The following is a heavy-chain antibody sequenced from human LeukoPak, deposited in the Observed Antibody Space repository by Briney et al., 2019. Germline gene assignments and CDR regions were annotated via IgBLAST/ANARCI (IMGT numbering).Heavy chain of an antibody. V-gene: IGHV4-34*01. CDR2: INHSGST. CDR1: GGSFSGYY. D-gene: IGHD5-12*01. CDR3: ARDASGYDFDYFDY. J-gene: IGHJ4*02. Sequence: SETLSLTCAVYGGSFSGYYWSWIRQPPGKGLEWIGEINHSGSTNYNPSLKSRVTISVDTSKNQFSLKLSSVTAADTAVYYCARDASGYDFDYFDYWGQGTLVTVSS.